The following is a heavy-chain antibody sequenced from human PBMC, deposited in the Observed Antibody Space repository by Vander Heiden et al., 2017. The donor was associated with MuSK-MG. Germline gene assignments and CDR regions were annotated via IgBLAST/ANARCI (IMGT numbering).Heavy chain of an antibody. CDR3: ARRGMVRGVGAYYYYGMDV. J-gene: IGHJ6*02. Sequence: VQLVESGGGVVQPGRSLRLSCAASGFTFSSYGLHWVCQSPGNGPQWVAVIWYDGSNKYYADSVKGRFTISRDNSKNTLYLQMNSLRAEDTAVYYCARRGMVRGVGAYYYYGMDVWGQGTTVTVSS. CDR2: IWYDGSNK. CDR1: GFTFSSYG. D-gene: IGHD3-10*01. V-gene: IGHV3-33*01.